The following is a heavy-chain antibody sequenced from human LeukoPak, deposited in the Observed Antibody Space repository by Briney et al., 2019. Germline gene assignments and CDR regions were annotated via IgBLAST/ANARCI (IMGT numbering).Heavy chain of an antibody. CDR3: ARDVRIYYYYMDV. V-gene: IGHV4-39*07. J-gene: IGHJ6*03. CDR1: GGSITSSSYY. CDR2: VYYSGNT. Sequence: SETLSLTCTVSGGSITSSSYYWGWIRQPPGKGLEWIGSVYYSGNTYYNSSLKSRVTISVDTSKNQFSLKLSSVTAADTALYYCARDVRIYYYYMDVWGKGTTVTVSS.